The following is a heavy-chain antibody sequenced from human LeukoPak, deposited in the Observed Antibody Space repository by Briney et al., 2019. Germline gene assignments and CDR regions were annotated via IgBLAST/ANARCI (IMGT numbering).Heavy chain of an antibody. CDR3: ASTYYYDSSGYQPLDY. Sequence: ASVKVSCKASGYTFTAYYMHWVRQAPGQGLEWMGWINPKSGGTNYAQKFQGRVTMTRDTSISTAYMELSRLRSDDTAVYYCASTYYYDSSGYQPLDYWGQGTLVTVSS. J-gene: IGHJ4*02. CDR2: INPKSGGT. D-gene: IGHD3-22*01. CDR1: GYTFTAYY. V-gene: IGHV1-2*02.